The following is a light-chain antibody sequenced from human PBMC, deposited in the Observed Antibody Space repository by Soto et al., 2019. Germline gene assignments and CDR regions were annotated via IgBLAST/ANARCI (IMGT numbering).Light chain of an antibody. J-gene: IGLJ3*02. CDR1: TNDIGSYNY. Sequence: QSALTQPASVSGSPGQSITLSCAGTTNDIGSYNYASWFQQHPGEAPKLIIFEVTHRPSGISTRFSGSKSGNTASLTISDLQAEDEALYYCCSYAGAYTWMFGGGTKLTVL. V-gene: IGLV2-14*01. CDR3: CSYAGAYTWM. CDR2: EVT.